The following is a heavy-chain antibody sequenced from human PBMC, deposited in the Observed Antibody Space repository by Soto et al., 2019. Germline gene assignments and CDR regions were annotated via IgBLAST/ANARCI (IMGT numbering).Heavy chain of an antibody. CDR3: ARAEPCGGSYQAPGCFDI. J-gene: IGHJ3*02. Sequence: QVQLVQSGAEVKKPGSSVKVSCKASGGTFSSYAISWVRQAPGQGLEWMGGIIPIFGTANYAQKFQGRVTITADESTSTAYMELSSLRSEDTAVYYCARAEPCGGSYQAPGCFDIWGQGTMVTVSS. CDR2: IIPIFGTA. D-gene: IGHD1-26*01. V-gene: IGHV1-69*12. CDR1: GGTFSSYA.